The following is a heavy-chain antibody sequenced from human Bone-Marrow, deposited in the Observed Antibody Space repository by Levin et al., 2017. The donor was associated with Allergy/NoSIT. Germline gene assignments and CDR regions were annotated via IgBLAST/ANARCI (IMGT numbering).Heavy chain of an antibody. V-gene: IGHV3-43*01. CDR1: GLIIDVYS. CDR3: SREGAGAYGLDV. CDR2: IDWDGGAT. J-gene: IGHJ6*02. D-gene: IGHD4-17*01. Sequence: HSGGSLRLSCAASGLIIDVYSMHWVRQRPGKGLEWVSLIDWDGGATYYADSVKGRFTISRDNSKNSLYLQMNSLRIEDTALYYCSREGAGAYGLDVWGQGTTVTVSS.